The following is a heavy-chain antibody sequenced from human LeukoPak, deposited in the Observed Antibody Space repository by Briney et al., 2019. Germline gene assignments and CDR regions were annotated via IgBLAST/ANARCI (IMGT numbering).Heavy chain of an antibody. Sequence: GGSLRLSCAASGFTFSSYNMNWVRQAPGKGLEWVSYISSSSGYIYYADSVKGRFTISRDNAKNSLHLQMNSLRAEDTAVYYCARVPYYDILTGYSDYWGQGTLVTVSS. CDR3: ARVPYYDILTGYSDY. CDR2: ISSSSGYI. V-gene: IGHV3-21*01. D-gene: IGHD3-9*01. CDR1: GFTFSSYN. J-gene: IGHJ4*02.